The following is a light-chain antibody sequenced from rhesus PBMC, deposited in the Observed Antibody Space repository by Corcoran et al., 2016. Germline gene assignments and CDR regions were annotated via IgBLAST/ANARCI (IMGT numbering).Light chain of an antibody. CDR2: GAS. V-gene: IGKV1S12*01. J-gene: IGKJ4*01. CDR1: QNIYSN. CDR3: QHYYDSPLT. Sequence: DIQMTQSPSALSASVGDRVTISCRASQNIYSNLAWYQQRPGKAPNLLINGASSLQTGIPSRFSGSGFGTEVTLTISSLQPDDSAAYYCQHYYDSPLTFGAGTEVELK.